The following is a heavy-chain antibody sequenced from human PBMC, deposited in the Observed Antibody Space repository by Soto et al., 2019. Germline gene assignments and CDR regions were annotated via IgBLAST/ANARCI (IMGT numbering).Heavy chain of an antibody. CDR2: IWYDGSNK. J-gene: IGHJ6*02. CDR1: GFTFSSYG. Sequence: QVQLVESGGGVVQPGRSLRLSCAASGFTFSSYGMHWVRQAPGKGLEWVAVIWYDGSNKYYADSVKGRFTISRDNSKNTLYLQRNRLRAEDTSVYYCASNTPYYYYGMDVWGQGTTVTVSS. D-gene: IGHD2-2*02. V-gene: IGHV3-33*01. CDR3: ASNTPYYYYGMDV.